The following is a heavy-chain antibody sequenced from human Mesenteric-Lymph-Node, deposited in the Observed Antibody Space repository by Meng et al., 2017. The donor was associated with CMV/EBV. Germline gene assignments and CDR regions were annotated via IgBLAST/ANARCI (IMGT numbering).Heavy chain of an antibody. V-gene: IGHV1-2*06. J-gene: IGHJ4*02. Sequence: KAFGYTFTGYSMHWVRQAPGQGLEWMGRIIPNSGGTGYAQKFQGRVTMTIDTSIRTAYMELSRLRSDDTAVYYCARVSDLWFGESLPYWGQGTLVTVSS. D-gene: IGHD3-10*01. CDR1: GYTFTGYS. CDR3: ARVSDLWFGESLPY. CDR2: IIPNSGGT.